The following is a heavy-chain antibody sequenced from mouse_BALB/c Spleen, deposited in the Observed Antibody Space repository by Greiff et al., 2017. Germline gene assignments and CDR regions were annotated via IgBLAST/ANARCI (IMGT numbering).Heavy chain of an antibody. Sequence: QVHVKQSGAELVRPGVSVKISCKGSGYTFTDYAMHWVKQSHAKSLEWIGVISTYYGDASYNQKFKGKATMTVDKSSSTAYMELARLTSEDSAIYYCAGVRITTGYYAMDYWGQGTSVTVSS. V-gene: IGHV1S137*01. J-gene: IGHJ4*01. D-gene: IGHD2-4*01. CDR2: ISTYYGDA. CDR1: GYTFTDYA. CDR3: AGVRITTGYYAMDY.